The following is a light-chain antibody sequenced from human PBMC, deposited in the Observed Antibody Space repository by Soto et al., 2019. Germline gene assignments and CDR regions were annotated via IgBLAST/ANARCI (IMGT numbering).Light chain of an antibody. CDR3: QQSYSTPMYT. CDR2: KAI. V-gene: IGKV1-5*03. Sequence: DILMTQSPSTLSASVGDRITITCRASQTISTWVAWYQQKPGRAPKLLIYKAISLESGVPARFSGSGSGTEFTLTISGLQPDDFASYYCQQSYSTPMYTFGQGTKLEIK. J-gene: IGKJ2*01. CDR1: QTISTW.